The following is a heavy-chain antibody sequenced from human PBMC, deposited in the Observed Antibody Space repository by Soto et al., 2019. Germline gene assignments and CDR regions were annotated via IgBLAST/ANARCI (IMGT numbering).Heavy chain of an antibody. V-gene: IGHV4-39*01. J-gene: IGHJ4*02. CDR3: ARRNYDFWSGAYYFDY. D-gene: IGHD3-3*01. CDR1: GGSISSSSYY. Sequence: SETLSLTCTVSGGSISSSSYYWGWIRQSPGKGLEWIGSIYYSGSTYYNPSLKSRVTISVDTSKNQFSLKLSSVTAADTAVYYCARRNYDFWSGAYYFDYWGQGTLVTVSS. CDR2: IYYSGST.